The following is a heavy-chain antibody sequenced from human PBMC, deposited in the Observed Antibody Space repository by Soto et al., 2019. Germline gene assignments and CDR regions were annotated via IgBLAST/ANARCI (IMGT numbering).Heavy chain of an antibody. J-gene: IGHJ6*02. Sequence: ASVKVSCKASGGTFSSYAISWVRQAPGQGLEWMGGIIPIFGTANYAQKFQGRVTITADESTSTAYMELSSLRSEDTAVYYCARCIAVAGTNPYGMDVWGQGTTVTVSS. D-gene: IGHD6-19*01. CDR3: ARCIAVAGTNPYGMDV. V-gene: IGHV1-69*13. CDR2: IIPIFGTA. CDR1: GGTFSSYA.